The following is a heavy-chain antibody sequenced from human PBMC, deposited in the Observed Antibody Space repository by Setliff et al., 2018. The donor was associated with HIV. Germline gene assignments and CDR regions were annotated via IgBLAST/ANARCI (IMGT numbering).Heavy chain of an antibody. V-gene: IGHV4-38-2*01. CDR1: GDSFKSGYY. CDR3: ARAKTTGSFFDKIHAAFNV. D-gene: IGHD4-17*01. CDR2: VFYRGGA. Sequence: SETLSLTCAAFGDSFKSGYYWGWVRQPPRKTLQWLGSVFYRGGAYYNPSLKTRLTMSLDTSKNQFSLNLTSVTAADTAVYFCARAKTTGSFFDKIHAAFNVWGPGTLVTVS. J-gene: IGHJ3*01.